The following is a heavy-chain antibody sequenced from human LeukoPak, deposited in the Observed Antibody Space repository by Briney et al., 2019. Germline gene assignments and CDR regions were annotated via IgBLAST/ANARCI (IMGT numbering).Heavy chain of an antibody. V-gene: IGHV3-21*01. CDR3: ARELGYYYDSIGY. CDR1: GFTFSSYS. J-gene: IGHJ4*02. CDR2: ISSSSSYI. D-gene: IGHD3-22*01. Sequence: GGSLRLSCAASGFTFSSYSMNWVRQAPGKGLEWVSSISSSSSYIYYADSVKGRFTISRDNAKNSLYLQMNSRRAEDTAVYYCARELGYYYDSIGYWGQGTLVTVSS.